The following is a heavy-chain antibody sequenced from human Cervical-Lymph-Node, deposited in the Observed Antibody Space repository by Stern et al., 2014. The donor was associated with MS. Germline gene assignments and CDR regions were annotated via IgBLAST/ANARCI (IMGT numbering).Heavy chain of an antibody. Sequence: EVQLVESGGGLVKPGGSLRLSFAASGYTFSDYSMHWVRQVPGKGLEWVSSISSVSAFIVYAESMKGRFTISRDNAGDSLYLHMNNLRGEDTAVYYCARGAGASLTVTPWDNWGQGTLVTVSS. CDR3: ARGAGASLTVTPWDN. J-gene: IGHJ4*02. V-gene: IGHV3-21*01. CDR1: GYTFSDYS. CDR2: ISSVSAFI. D-gene: IGHD4-17*01.